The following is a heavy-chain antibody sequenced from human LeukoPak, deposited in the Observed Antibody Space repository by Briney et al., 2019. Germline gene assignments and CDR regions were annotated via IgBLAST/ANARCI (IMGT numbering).Heavy chain of an antibody. Sequence: GASVKVSCKASGYTFSSYYIHWVRRAPGQGLQWMGVINPSGSNSRYAEEFQGRVTMTRDTSTNTVNMELSSLRSNDTAVYYCSSPKSPYEGTGPHNWGQGTQVTVSS. D-gene: IGHD2-8*02. CDR2: INPSGSNS. CDR3: SSPKSPYEGTGPHN. CDR1: GYTFSSYY. V-gene: IGHV1-46*01. J-gene: IGHJ4*02.